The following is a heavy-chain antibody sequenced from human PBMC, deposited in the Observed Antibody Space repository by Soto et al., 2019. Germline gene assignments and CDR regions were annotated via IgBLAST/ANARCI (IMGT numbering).Heavy chain of an antibody. D-gene: IGHD3-22*01. CDR1: GYTFTGYY. Sequence: KVSCKASGYTFTGYYMHWVRQAPGQGLEWMGWINPNSGGTNYAQKFQGWVTMTRDTSISTAYMELSRLRSDDTAVYYCARGGPYYYDSPPPNDAFDIWGQGTMVTVSS. J-gene: IGHJ3*02. CDR2: INPNSGGT. V-gene: IGHV1-2*04. CDR3: ARGGPYYYDSPPPNDAFDI.